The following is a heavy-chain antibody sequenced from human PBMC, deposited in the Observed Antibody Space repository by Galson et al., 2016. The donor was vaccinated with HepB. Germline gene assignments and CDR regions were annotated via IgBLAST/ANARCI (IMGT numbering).Heavy chain of an antibody. CDR3: AKDVTTVIPHYFDY. CDR1: GFTFQTYV. Sequence: SLRLSCAASGFTFQTYVMHWVRQAPGKGLEWVAAVWYDGTHKFYVDSVKGRFTVSRDNSKNTLFLQMNNLRAGDTAVYFCAKDVTTVIPHYFDYWGQGTLVTVSS. J-gene: IGHJ4*02. D-gene: IGHD4-17*01. V-gene: IGHV3-33*06. CDR2: VWYDGTHK.